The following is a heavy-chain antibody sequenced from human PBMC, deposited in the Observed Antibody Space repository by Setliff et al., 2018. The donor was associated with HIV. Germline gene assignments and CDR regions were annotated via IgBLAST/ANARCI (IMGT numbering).Heavy chain of an antibody. D-gene: IGHD1-26*01. J-gene: IGHJ4*02. CDR3: ATVRIVGATEFDY. V-gene: IGHV1-69-2*01. Sequence: SCKASGYTFTNYFMHWVRQAPGEGLEWVGRVDPEDGETRYAMKLQGSVTISADTSTDTTYLSLASLRFQDTAVYYCATVRIVGATEFDYWGQGTVVTVSS. CDR2: VDPEDGET. CDR1: GYTFTNYF.